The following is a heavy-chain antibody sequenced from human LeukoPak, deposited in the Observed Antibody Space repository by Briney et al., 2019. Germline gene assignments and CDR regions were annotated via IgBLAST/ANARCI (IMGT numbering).Heavy chain of an antibody. Sequence: PGGSLRLSCAASGFTFSSYSMNWVRQAPGKGLEWDSYISSSSSTIYYADSVKGRFTISRDNAKNSLYLQMNSLRAEDTAVYYCAKDLRSDIGAFDIWGQGTMVTVSS. CDR1: GFTFSSYS. CDR2: ISSSSSTI. J-gene: IGHJ3*02. D-gene: IGHD3-10*01. V-gene: IGHV3-48*04. CDR3: AKDLRSDIGAFDI.